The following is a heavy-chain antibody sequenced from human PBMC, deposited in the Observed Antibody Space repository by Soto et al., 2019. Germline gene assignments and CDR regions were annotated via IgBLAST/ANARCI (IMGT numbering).Heavy chain of an antibody. CDR1: GGSLSSSNW. CDR3: ARGRVRGVIINDYYYGMDV. Sequence: PSETLSLTCAASGGSLSSSNWWRWVRQPPGKGLEWIGEIYHSGSTNYNPSLKSRVTISVDKSKNQFSLKLSSVTAADTAVYYCARGRVRGVIINDYYYGMDVWGQGTTVT. V-gene: IGHV4-4*02. D-gene: IGHD3-10*01. J-gene: IGHJ6*02. CDR2: IYHSGST.